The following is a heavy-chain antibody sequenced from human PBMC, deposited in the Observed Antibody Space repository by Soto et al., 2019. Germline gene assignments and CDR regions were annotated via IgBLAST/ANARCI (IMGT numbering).Heavy chain of an antibody. Sequence: GASVKVSCKVSGYTLTELSMHWVRQAPGKGLEWMGGFDPEDGETIYAQKFQGRVTMTEDTSTDTAYMELSSLRSGDTAVYYCATAPLYCSGGSCQRTKAFDIWGQGTMVTVSS. J-gene: IGHJ3*02. CDR1: GYTLTELS. CDR2: FDPEDGET. V-gene: IGHV1-24*01. CDR3: ATAPLYCSGGSCQRTKAFDI. D-gene: IGHD2-15*01.